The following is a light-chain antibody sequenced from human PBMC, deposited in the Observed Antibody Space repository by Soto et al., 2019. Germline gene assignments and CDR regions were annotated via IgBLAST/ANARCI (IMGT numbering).Light chain of an antibody. Sequence: QSALTQPASVSGSPGQSITISCTGTSSDVGGYNYVSWYQQHPGKAPKLMIYEVSNRPSGVSNRFSGSKSGNTASLTISGLQGEDEADYYCSSYTRRSTLVFGGGTQLTVL. CDR3: SSYTRRSTLV. J-gene: IGLJ7*01. CDR2: EVS. CDR1: SSDVGGYNY. V-gene: IGLV2-14*01.